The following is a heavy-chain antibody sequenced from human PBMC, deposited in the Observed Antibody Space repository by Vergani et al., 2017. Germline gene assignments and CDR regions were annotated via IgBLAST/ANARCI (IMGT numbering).Heavy chain of an antibody. D-gene: IGHD6-13*01. V-gene: IGHV4-34*01. CDR3: ARDPPLAAAEGAGYGMDV. CDR2: INHSGST. Sequence: QVQLQQWGAGLLKPSETLSLTCAVYGGSFSGYYWSWIRQPPGKGLEWIGEINHSGSTNYNPSLKSRVTISVDTSKNQFSLKLSSVTAADTAVYYCARDPPLAAAEGAGYGMDVWGQXP. CDR1: GGSFSGYY. J-gene: IGHJ6*02.